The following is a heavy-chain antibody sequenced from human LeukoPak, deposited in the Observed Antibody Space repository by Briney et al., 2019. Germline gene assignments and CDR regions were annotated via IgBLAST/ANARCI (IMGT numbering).Heavy chain of an antibody. V-gene: IGHV3-23*01. Sequence: GGSLRLSCAASGFTFSSYAMSWVRQAPGKGPEWVSAISGSSGSTYYADSVKGRFTISRDNSRNTLYLQMNSLRADDTAVYYCAKSRPMAYYFDYWGQGTLVTVSS. CDR1: GFTFSSYA. CDR2: ISGSSGST. D-gene: IGHD5-24*01. J-gene: IGHJ4*02. CDR3: AKSRPMAYYFDY.